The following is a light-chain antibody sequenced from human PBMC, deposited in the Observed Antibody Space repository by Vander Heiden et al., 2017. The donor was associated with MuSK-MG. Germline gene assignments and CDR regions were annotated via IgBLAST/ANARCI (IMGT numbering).Light chain of an antibody. CDR3: AAWDDSLTGLL. Sequence: QSVLTQPPSASGTPGQTITVSCSGSTSNIRTNYVYWYQQFPGMAPKLLIYRSDQRPSGVPDRFSGSRSGTSASLTITGLRAEDEADYYCAAWDDSLTGLLFGGGTKLTVL. J-gene: IGLJ2*01. V-gene: IGLV1-47*01. CDR1: TSNIRTNY. CDR2: RSD.